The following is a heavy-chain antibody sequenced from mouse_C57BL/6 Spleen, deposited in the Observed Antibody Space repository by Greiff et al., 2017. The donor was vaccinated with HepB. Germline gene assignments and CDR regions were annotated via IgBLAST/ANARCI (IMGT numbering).Heavy chain of an antibody. CDR2: ISSGGDYI. CDR3: TRGDYDAGFAY. V-gene: IGHV5-9-1*02. J-gene: IGHJ3*01. D-gene: IGHD2-4*01. CDR1: GFTFSSYA. Sequence: EVMLVESGEGLVKPGGSLKLSCAASGFTFSSYAMSWVRQTPEKRLEWVAYISSGGDYIYYADTVKGRFTISRDNARNTLYLQMSSLKSEDTAMYYCTRGDYDAGFAYWGQGTLVTVSA.